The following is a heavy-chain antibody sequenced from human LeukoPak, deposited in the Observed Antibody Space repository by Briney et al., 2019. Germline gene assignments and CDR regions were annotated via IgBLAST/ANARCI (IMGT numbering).Heavy chain of an antibody. Sequence: SETLSLTCTVSGGSISSSSYYWGWIRQPPGKGLEWIGSIYYSGRPYYNPSLESRVTISVDTSKNQFSLKLSSVTAADTDVYYCARDYYGSGRYYKRTHNWFDPWGQGTLVTVSS. CDR1: GGSISSSSYY. D-gene: IGHD3-10*01. CDR3: ARDYYGSGRYYKRTHNWFDP. CDR2: IYYSGRP. V-gene: IGHV4-39*07. J-gene: IGHJ5*02.